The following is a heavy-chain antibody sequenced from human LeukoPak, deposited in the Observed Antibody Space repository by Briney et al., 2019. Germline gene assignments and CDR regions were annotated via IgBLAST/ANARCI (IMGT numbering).Heavy chain of an antibody. CDR2: IYYSGST. V-gene: IGHV4-61*05. CDR1: GGSISSSSYY. D-gene: IGHD6-6*01. J-gene: IGHJ6*03. Sequence: SETLSLTCTVSGGSISSSSYYWGWIRQPPGKGLEWIGYIYYSGSTNYNPSLKSRVTISVDTSKNQFSLKLSSVTAADTAVYYCARGQWGEQLRLGDSPGAHYYYYYYMDVWGKGTTVTVSS. CDR3: ARGQWGEQLRLGDSPGAHYYYYYYMDV.